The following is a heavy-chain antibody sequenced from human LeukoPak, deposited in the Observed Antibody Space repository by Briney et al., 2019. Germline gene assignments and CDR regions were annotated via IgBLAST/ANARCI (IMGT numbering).Heavy chain of an antibody. Sequence: GASVKVSCQASGYTFTSYGISWVRQAPGQGLEWMGWINTYNGNTNYAQKFQGRLTMTTDTSTSTAYMELRSLRSDDTAVYYCARDIVVVVAATRTFDYWGQGTLVTVSS. V-gene: IGHV1-18*01. J-gene: IGHJ4*02. CDR1: GYTFTSYG. CDR2: INTYNGNT. CDR3: ARDIVVVVAATRTFDY. D-gene: IGHD2-15*01.